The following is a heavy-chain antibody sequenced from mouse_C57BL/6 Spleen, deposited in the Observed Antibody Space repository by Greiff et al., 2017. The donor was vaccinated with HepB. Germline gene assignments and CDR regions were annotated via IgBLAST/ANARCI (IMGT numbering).Heavy chain of an antibody. V-gene: IGHV1-47*01. CDR3: ARGDGNYWYFDV. CDR2: FHPYNDDT. D-gene: IGHD2-1*01. CDR1: GYTFTTYP. J-gene: IGHJ1*03. Sequence: QVHVKQSGAELVKPGASVKMSCKASGYTFTTYPIEWMKQNHGKSLEWIGNFHPYNDDTKYNEKFKGKATLTVEKSSSTVYLELSRLTSDDSAVYYCARGDGNYWYFDVWGTGTTVTVSS.